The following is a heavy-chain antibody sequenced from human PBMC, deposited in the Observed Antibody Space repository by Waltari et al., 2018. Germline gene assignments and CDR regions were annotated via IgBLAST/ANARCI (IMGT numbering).Heavy chain of an antibody. CDR3: ARGEAEAGQRWY. Sequence: QVQLVQSGAEVKKPGASVKVYCKASGYTFTSYDINWVRQATVQGLEWRGWMKPNRGNAGDAQQFQGRVSMTRNTSISTVYMELSSLRSEDTAVYYCARGEAEAGQRWYWGQGTLVSVSS. V-gene: IGHV1-8*01. CDR2: MKPNRGNA. J-gene: IGHJ4*02. CDR1: GYTFTSYD. D-gene: IGHD6-13*01.